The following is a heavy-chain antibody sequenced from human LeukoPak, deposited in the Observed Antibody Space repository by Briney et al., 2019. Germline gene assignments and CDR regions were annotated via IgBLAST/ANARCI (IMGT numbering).Heavy chain of an antibody. Sequence: GGSLRLSCATSGFSFTDYPMNWVRQAPGKGLEWVANIKSDGRDKNFLDSVRGRFTISRDNAKNSLYLQMNYLRAEDTAVYYCASQTSATGFDGWGQGTLVTVSS. CDR3: ASQTSATGFDG. J-gene: IGHJ4*02. V-gene: IGHV3-7*05. CDR1: GFSFTDYP. CDR2: IKSDGRDK. D-gene: IGHD2-2*01.